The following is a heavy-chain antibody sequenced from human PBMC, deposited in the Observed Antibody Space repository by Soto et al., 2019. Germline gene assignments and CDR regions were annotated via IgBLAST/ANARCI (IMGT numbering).Heavy chain of an antibody. CDR1: GGTFSSYA. J-gene: IGHJ5*02. V-gene: IGHV1-69*12. CDR3: ARGTMVAASQEWFAP. Sequence: QVQLVQSGAEVKKPGSSMKVSCKASGGTFSSYAISWVRQAPGQGLEWMGGIIPIFGTANYAQKLQGRVTSTADESTSTAYLELSSLRSEDTAVYYCARGTMVAASQEWFAPWGQGTLVTVSS. CDR2: IIPIFGTA. D-gene: IGHD2-15*01.